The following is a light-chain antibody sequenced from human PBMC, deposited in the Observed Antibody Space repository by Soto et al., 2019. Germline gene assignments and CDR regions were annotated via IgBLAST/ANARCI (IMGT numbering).Light chain of an antibody. CDR2: GAS. Sequence: EIVLTQSPGTLSLSPGERATLSCRASQSVSSTYLAWYQQKPGQAPRLLIYGASNRATGIPDRFSGSGSVTDFTLTISRLEPEDFAVYYCQQYGSSPPEYTFGQGTKLEIK. J-gene: IGKJ2*01. CDR3: QQYGSSPPEYT. V-gene: IGKV3-20*01. CDR1: QSVSSTY.